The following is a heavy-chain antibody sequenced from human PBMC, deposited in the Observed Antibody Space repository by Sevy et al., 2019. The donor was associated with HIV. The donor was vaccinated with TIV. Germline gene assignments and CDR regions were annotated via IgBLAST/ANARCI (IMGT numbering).Heavy chain of an antibody. CDR2: IWVDGSNN. D-gene: IGHD3-16*01. V-gene: IGHV3-33*01. CDR1: GFTFSSYG. Sequence: GGSLRLSCAASGFTFSSYGMHWVRQAPGKGLEWAAVIWVDGSNNYYSDSVRGRFTISRDNSKNTLYLQMNSLRVDDTAVYYCARGRGPFDAFDVWGQGTMVTVSS. CDR3: ARGRGPFDAFDV. J-gene: IGHJ3*01.